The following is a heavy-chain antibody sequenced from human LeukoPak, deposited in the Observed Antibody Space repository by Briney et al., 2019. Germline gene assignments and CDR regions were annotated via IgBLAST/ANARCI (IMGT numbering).Heavy chain of an antibody. CDR1: GFTFDDYA. Sequence: PGGSLRLSCAASGFTFDDYAMHWVRHAPGKGLEWVSGISWNSGSIGYADSVKGRFTISRDNAKNSLYLQMSSLRAEDTAVYYCARDSRQQLPHWGQGTLVTVSS. D-gene: IGHD6-13*01. V-gene: IGHV3-9*01. CDR3: ARDSRQQLPH. J-gene: IGHJ4*02. CDR2: ISWNSGSI.